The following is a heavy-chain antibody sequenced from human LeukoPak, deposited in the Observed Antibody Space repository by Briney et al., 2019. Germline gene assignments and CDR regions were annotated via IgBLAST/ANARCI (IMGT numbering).Heavy chain of an antibody. D-gene: IGHD2-21*01. Sequence: SETLSLTCTVSGGSISSSSYYWGWIRQPPGKGLEWIGSIYYSGSTYYNPSLKSRVTISVDTSKNQFSLKLSSVTAADTAVYYCARGGIPDYWGQGILVTVSS. V-gene: IGHV4-39*07. J-gene: IGHJ4*02. CDR2: IYYSGST. CDR3: ARGGIPDY. CDR1: GGSISSSSYY.